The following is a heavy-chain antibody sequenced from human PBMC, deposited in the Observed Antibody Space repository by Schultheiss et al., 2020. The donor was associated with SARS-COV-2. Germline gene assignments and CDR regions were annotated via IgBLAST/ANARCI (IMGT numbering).Heavy chain of an antibody. CDR1: GYSFTGHY. V-gene: IGHV1-2*02. Sequence: ASVKVSCKASGYSFTGHYIHWVRQAPGQGLEWMGWINPNSGGTIYAQQFQGRVTVTRDTSISTAYMELSRLRSDDTAVYYCARLYSSTTDYWGQGTLVTVSS. J-gene: IGHJ4*02. CDR3: ARLYSSTTDY. D-gene: IGHD6-13*01. CDR2: INPNSGGT.